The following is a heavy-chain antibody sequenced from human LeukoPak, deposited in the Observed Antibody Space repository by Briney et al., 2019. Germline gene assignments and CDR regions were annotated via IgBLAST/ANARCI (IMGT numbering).Heavy chain of an antibody. CDR2: ISGSGGST. CDR1: GFTFSSYA. D-gene: IGHD3-22*01. Sequence: AGGSLRLSCAASGFTFSSYAMSWVRQAPGKGLEWVSAISGSGGSTYYADSVKGRFTISRDNSKNTLYLQMNSLRAEDTAVYYCAKDGYYYDSSGYYYEGFLDYWGQGTLVTVSS. CDR3: AKDGYYYDSSGYYYEGFLDY. J-gene: IGHJ4*02. V-gene: IGHV3-23*01.